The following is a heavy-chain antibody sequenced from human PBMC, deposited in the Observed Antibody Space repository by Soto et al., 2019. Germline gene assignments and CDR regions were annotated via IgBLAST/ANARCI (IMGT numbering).Heavy chain of an antibody. Sequence: SETLSLTCAVYGVSFSGYYWSWIRQPPGKGLEWIGEINHSGSTNYNPSLKSRVTISVDTSKNQFSLKLSSVTAADTAVYYCARGSLITMIVRSNARNWFDPWGQGTLVTVSS. J-gene: IGHJ5*02. V-gene: IGHV4-34*01. D-gene: IGHD3-22*01. CDR1: GVSFSGYY. CDR3: ARGSLITMIVRSNARNWFDP. CDR2: INHSGST.